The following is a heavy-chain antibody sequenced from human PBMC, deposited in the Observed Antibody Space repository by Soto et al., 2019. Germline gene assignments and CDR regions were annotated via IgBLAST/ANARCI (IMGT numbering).Heavy chain of an antibody. CDR2: IYYSGST. Sequence: SETLSLTCTVSGGSISSGDYYWSWIRQPPGKGLEWIGYIYYSGSTYYNPSLESRVTISVDTSNNQFSLKLSSVTAADTAVYYYARTYDFWSGPGYWGQGTLVTVSS. CDR3: ARTYDFWSGPGY. J-gene: IGHJ4*02. CDR1: GGSISSGDYY. V-gene: IGHV4-30-4*01. D-gene: IGHD3-3*01.